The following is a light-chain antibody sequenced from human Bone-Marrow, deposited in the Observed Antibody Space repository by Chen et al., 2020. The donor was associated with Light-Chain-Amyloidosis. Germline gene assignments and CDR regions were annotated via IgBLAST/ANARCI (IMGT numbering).Light chain of an antibody. CDR2: DDS. CDR3: QVWDRSSDRPV. V-gene: IGLV3-21*02. Sequence: SYVLTHPASVSVAPGPTAPIACGGNNIGSTSVHWYQQTPGQAPLLVVYDDSDRTSGITERLSGSNSGNTATLTISRVEAGDEADYYCQVWDRSSDRPVFGGGTKLTVL. CDR1: NIGSTS. J-gene: IGLJ3*02.